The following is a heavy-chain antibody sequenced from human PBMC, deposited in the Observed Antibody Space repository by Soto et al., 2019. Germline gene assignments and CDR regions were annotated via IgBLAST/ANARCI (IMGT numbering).Heavy chain of an antibody. J-gene: IGHJ4*02. V-gene: IGHV2-5*01. CDR3: AHLIWPIAVAVYYFDY. CDR2: IFWNDDK. D-gene: IGHD6-19*01. CDR1: GFSLSTSGVG. Sequence: ESGPTLVNPTQTLTLTCTFSGFSLSTSGVGVGWIRQPPGKALEWLALIFWNDDKRYSPSLKSRLTITKDTSKNQVVLTMTNMDPMDTATYYCAHLIWPIAVAVYYFDYWGQGALVTVSS.